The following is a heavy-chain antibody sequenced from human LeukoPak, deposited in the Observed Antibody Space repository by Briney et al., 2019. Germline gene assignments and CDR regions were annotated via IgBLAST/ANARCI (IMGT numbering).Heavy chain of an antibody. CDR3: AKGKTGDF. V-gene: IGHV3-23*01. D-gene: IGHD3-10*01. CDR2: ISDTGGTT. J-gene: IGHJ4*02. Sequence: GGSLRLSCAASGLTFSSYAMSWVRQAPGKGVEWVSAISDTGGTTYYADSVKGRFTISRDNSNTTLYLQMNSLRAEDTAVYYCAKGKTGDFWGQGTLVTVPS. CDR1: GLTFSSYA.